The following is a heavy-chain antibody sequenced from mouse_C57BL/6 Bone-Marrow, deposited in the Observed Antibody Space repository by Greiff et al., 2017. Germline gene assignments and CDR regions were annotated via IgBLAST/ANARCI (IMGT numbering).Heavy chain of an antibody. CDR1: GYTFPSYW. J-gene: IGHJ2*01. CDR3: ARRGYSNYIDY. CDR2: IDPSDSYT. D-gene: IGHD2-5*01. Sequence: VQLQQPGAELVKPGASVKLSCKASGYTFPSYWMQWVKQRPGQGLEWIGEIDPSDSYTNYNQKFKGKATLTVDTSSSTAYMQLSSLTSEDSAVYYCARRGYSNYIDYWGQGTTLTVSS. V-gene: IGHV1-50*01.